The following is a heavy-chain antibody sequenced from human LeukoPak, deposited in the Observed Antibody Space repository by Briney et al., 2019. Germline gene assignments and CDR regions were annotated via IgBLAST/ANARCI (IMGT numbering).Heavy chain of an antibody. CDR2: INPNRGGS. V-gene: IGHV1-2*02. CDR1: GYTFTSNY. J-gene: IGHJ4*02. CDR3: ARDLKRGYSSGRYSWGTGSSNDY. D-gene: IGHD6-19*01. Sequence: VASVKVSCKAFGYTFTSNYMHWVRQAPGQGLEGMGWINPNRGGSNNAQKFQGRVTMTRDTSISTAYMELSRLRSDDTAVYYCARDLKRGYSSGRYSWGTGSSNDYWGQGTLVTVSS.